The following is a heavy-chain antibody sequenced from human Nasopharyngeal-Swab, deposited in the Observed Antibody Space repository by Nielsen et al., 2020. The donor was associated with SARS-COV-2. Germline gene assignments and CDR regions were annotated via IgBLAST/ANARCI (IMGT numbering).Heavy chain of an antibody. CDR1: GGSFSGYY. J-gene: IGHJ6*02. D-gene: IGHD6-13*01. V-gene: IGHV4-34*01. CDR2: INHSGSP. Sequence: SETLSLTCAVYGGSFSGYYWRWIRQPPGKGLEWIGEINHSGSPNYNPSLKSRVTISVNTSKNQFSLKLSSVTAADTAVYYCARGPYSSSWYDYYGMDVWGQGTTVTVSS. CDR3: ARGPYSSSWYDYYGMDV.